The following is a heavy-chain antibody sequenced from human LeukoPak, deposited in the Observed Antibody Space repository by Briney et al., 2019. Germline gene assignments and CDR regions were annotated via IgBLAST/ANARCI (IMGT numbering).Heavy chain of an antibody. D-gene: IGHD1-1*01. CDR2: INPNSGNT. V-gene: IGHV1-8*03. J-gene: IGHJ3*02. CDR3: AREGLLERRGNDAFDI. Sequence: ASVKVSCKASGYTFTTLDINWVRQATGQGLEWMGWINPNSGNTGYAQKFQGRVTITRDTSINTAYMELSSLRSEDTAVYYCAREGLLERRGNDAFDIWGQGTMVTVSS. CDR1: GYTFTTLD.